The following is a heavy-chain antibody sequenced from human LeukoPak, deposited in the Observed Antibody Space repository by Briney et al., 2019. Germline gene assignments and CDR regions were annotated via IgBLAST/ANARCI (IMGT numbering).Heavy chain of an antibody. CDR2: INTRGST. CDR3: ARGRYCSADICSGGDAFDI. J-gene: IGHJ3*02. V-gene: IGHV4-4*07. D-gene: IGHD2-15*01. CDR1: GGSINNYY. Sequence: PSETLSLTCTVSGGSINNYYWSWIRHPAGKGLEWIRRINTRGSTNYNPSLKSRVTMSVDTSKNQFSLKLSTVTAADTAVYYCARGRYCSADICSGGDAFDIWGQGTMVSVSS.